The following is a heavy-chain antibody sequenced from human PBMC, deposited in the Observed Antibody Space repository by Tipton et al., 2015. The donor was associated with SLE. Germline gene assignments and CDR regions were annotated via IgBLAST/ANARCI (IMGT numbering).Heavy chain of an antibody. D-gene: IGHD6-6*01. V-gene: IGHV3-7*01. CDR2: LKQDDSEK. CDR3: GGSSSGYYGMDV. CDR1: GFTFESYW. J-gene: IGHJ6*02. Sequence: SLRLSCVASGFTFESYWMSWVRQASGKGLEWVANLKQDDSEKNLLTSVRGRFTISRDNAKNTLYLQMNSLRAEDTAVYYCGGSSSGYYGMDVWGQGTTVTVSS.